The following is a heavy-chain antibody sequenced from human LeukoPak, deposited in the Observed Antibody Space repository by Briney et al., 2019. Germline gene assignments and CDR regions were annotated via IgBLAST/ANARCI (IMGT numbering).Heavy chain of an antibody. J-gene: IGHJ4*02. V-gene: IGHV3-73*01. CDR1: GFTFKSYA. D-gene: IGHD3-22*01. Sequence: GGSLRLSCSASGFTFKSYAMHWVRQASGKGLEWVGRIRSKANSYATTDVASVRGRFSISRDDSKNTAYLQMNSLKTEDTAVYYCTRPSYDSSVSGVVYWGQGTLVTVSS. CDR3: TRPSYDSSVSGVVY. CDR2: IRSKANSYAT.